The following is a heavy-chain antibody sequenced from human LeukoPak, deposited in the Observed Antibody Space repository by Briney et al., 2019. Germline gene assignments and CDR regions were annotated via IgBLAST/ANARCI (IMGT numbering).Heavy chain of an antibody. Sequence: ASVKVSCKASGGTFSSYAISWVRQAPGQGLEWMGGIIPIFGTANYAQKFQGRVTITADESTSTAYMELSSLRSEDTGVYYCARAGYYGSGSYTFYYYYYYMDVWGKGTTVTASS. V-gene: IGHV1-69*13. CDR1: GGTFSSYA. D-gene: IGHD3-10*01. CDR3: ARAGYYGSGSYTFYYYYYYMDV. J-gene: IGHJ6*03. CDR2: IIPIFGTA.